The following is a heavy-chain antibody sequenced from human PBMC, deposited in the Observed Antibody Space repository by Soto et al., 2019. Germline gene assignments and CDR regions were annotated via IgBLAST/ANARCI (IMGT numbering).Heavy chain of an antibody. CDR3: ATSNTTCPGCYS. CDR1: GVYISSGY. Sequence: SETLSLTCIVAGVYISSGYCTWIRQSPGKGLEWIGYISHSGLRHYRASLQSRLTMSVETSKNQFSLNLTSVTAADTAIYYCATSNTTCPGCYSWGQGTLVTVSS. J-gene: IGHJ5*02. CDR2: ISHSGLR. D-gene: IGHD1-26*01. V-gene: IGHV4-59*01.